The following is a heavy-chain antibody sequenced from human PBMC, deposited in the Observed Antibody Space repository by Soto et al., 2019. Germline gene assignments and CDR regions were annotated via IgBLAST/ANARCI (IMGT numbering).Heavy chain of an antibody. CDR3: VRDGSKTLRDWFDP. CDR2: IYVTGTT. CDR1: GGTISRSF. J-gene: IGHJ5*02. Sequence: SETLSLTCSVSGGTISRSFWSWVRKPVGGGLEWMGRIYVTGTTDYNPSLRGRITMSVDVVKKTFSLRLTSVTAADTGVYYCVRDGSKTLRDWFDPWGQGLRVTVSS. V-gene: IGHV4-4*07.